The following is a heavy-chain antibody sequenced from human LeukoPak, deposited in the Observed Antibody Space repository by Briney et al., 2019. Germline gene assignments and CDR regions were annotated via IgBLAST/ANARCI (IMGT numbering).Heavy chain of an antibody. CDR1: GFTFSSYG. V-gene: IGHV3-30*03. D-gene: IGHD4-23*01. Sequence: GRSLRLSCAASGFTFSSYGMHWVRQAPGKGLEWVAVISYDGSNKYYADSVKGRFTISRDNSKNTLYLQMNSLRAEDTAVYYCAGGLITVEFDYWGQGTLVTVSS. J-gene: IGHJ4*02. CDR2: ISYDGSNK. CDR3: AGGLITVEFDY.